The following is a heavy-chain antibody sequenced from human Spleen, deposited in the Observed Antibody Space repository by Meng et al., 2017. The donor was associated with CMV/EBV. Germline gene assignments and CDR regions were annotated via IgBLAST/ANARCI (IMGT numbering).Heavy chain of an antibody. V-gene: IGHV4-39*07. CDR2: VYYSGRT. CDR3: ARARFDY. CDR1: AASISSSNYY. Sequence: SETLSLTCTVSAASISSSNYYWAWIRQPPGKGLEWIGNVYYSGRTYYSPSLRSRLTILVDTTKNQFSLRLTSVTAADTAVYYCARARFDYWGQGTLVTVSS. J-gene: IGHJ4*02.